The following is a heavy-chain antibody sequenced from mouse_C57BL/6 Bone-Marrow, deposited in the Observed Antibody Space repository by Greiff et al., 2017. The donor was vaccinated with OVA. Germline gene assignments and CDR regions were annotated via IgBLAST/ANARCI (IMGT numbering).Heavy chain of an antibody. CDR3: TGWWFLDY. CDR1: GFTFSNYW. D-gene: IGHD1-1*02. Sequence: EVKLQESGGGLVQPGGSMKLSCVASGFTFSNYWMNWVRRSPEKGLEWVAQIRLKSDNYATHYAESVKGRFTISRDDSKSSVYLQMNNLRAEDTGIYYCTGWWFLDYWGQGTTLTVSS. J-gene: IGHJ2*01. V-gene: IGHV6-3*01. CDR2: IRLKSDNYAT.